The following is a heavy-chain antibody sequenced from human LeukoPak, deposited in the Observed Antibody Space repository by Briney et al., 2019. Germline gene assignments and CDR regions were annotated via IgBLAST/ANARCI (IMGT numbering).Heavy chain of an antibody. D-gene: IGHD3-22*01. CDR2: IYYSGNT. CDR3: ARDRFDDSSGYYYHYYYYMDV. V-gene: IGHV4-39*07. J-gene: IGHJ6*03. Sequence: SETLSLTCTVSGGSIISSSYYWGWIRQPPGKGLEWIGSIYYSGNTDYNPSIKSRVTISVETSKNQFSLKLSSVTAADTAVYYCARDRFDDSSGYYYHYYYYMDVWGKGTTVTVSS. CDR1: GGSIISSSYY.